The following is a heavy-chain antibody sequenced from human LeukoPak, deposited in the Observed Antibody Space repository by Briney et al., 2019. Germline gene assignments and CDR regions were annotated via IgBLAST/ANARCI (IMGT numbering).Heavy chain of an antibody. J-gene: IGHJ4*02. D-gene: IGHD3-9*01. Sequence: GGSLRLSCAASGFTFSNYAMTWVRQAPGEGLEWVSAISGSAGSTYYADSVKGRFTISRDNSKNTLYLQMNSLRAEDTAVYYCAKAESPPPDWFDYWGQGTLVTVSS. CDR1: GFTFSNYA. V-gene: IGHV3-23*01. CDR2: ISGSAGST. CDR3: AKAESPPPDWFDY.